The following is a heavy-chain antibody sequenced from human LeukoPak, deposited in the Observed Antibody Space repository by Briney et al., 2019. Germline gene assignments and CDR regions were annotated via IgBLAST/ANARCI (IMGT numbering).Heavy chain of an antibody. Sequence: SETLSLTCTVSGGSVSSGSYYWSWIRQPPGKGLEWIGYIYYSGSTNYNPSLKSRVTISVDASKNQFSLKLSSVTSADTAVYYCARDLITGTVRFDPWGQGTLVTVSS. J-gene: IGHJ5*02. CDR2: IYYSGST. CDR3: ARDLITGTVRFDP. V-gene: IGHV4-61*01. CDR1: GGSVSSGSYY. D-gene: IGHD1-7*01.